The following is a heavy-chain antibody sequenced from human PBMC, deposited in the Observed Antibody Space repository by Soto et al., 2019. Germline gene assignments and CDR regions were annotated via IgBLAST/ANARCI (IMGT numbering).Heavy chain of an antibody. CDR3: ARNFYGSATTSFDN. V-gene: IGHV4-39*01. CDR1: GGSISRSSNF. Sequence: SETLSLTCTVSGGSISRSSNFWGWIRQPPGKGLEWIGSIFYSGSTYYNPSLKSRATISVDTSKNDFSLKLSSVSASDTAVYYCARNFYGSATTSFDNWGQGTLVTVSS. D-gene: IGHD6-19*01. CDR2: IFYSGST. J-gene: IGHJ4*02.